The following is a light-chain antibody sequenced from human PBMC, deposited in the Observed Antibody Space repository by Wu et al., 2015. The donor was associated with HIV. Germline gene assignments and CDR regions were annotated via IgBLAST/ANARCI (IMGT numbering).Light chain of an antibody. CDR3: QQRRNWPSIT. V-gene: IGKV3-11*01. CDR2: GAS. Sequence: EIVLTQSPATLSLSPGERATLSCRASQSISSYLAWYQQKPGQAPRLLIYGASTRATGIPARFSGSGSGTEFTLTISSLQSEDFAVYYCQQRRNWPSITFGQGTRLEIK. J-gene: IGKJ5*01. CDR1: QSISSY.